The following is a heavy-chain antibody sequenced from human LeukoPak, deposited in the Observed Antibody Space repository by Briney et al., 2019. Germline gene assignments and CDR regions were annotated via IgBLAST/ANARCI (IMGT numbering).Heavy chain of an antibody. V-gene: IGHV3-23*01. CDR2: ISGSGGST. Sequence: GGSLRLSCAASGFTFSSYAMSWVRQAPGKGLEWVSAISGSGGSTYYADSVKSRFTISRDNSKNTLYLQMNSLRAEDTAVYYCAKEEDIVVVPAAMGVFDYWGQGTLVTVSS. J-gene: IGHJ4*02. CDR3: AKEEDIVVVPAAMGVFDY. D-gene: IGHD2-2*01. CDR1: GFTFSSYA.